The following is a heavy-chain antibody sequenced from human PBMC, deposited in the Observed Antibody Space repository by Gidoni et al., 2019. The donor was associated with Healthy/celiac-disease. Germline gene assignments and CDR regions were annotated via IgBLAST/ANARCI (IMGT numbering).Heavy chain of an antibody. Sequence: LSCAASGFTFSSYGMHWVRQAPGKGLEWVAVIWYDGSNKYYADSVKGRFTISRDNSKNTLYLQMNSLRAEDTAVYYCARDFYYDSSGYYQGPYYYYGMDVWGQGTTVTVSS. CDR2: IWYDGSNK. J-gene: IGHJ6*02. CDR3: ARDFYYDSSGYYQGPYYYYGMDV. D-gene: IGHD3-22*01. CDR1: GFTFSSYG. V-gene: IGHV3-33*01.